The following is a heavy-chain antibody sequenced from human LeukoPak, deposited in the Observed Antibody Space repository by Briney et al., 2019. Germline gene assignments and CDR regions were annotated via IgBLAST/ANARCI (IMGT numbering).Heavy chain of an antibody. CDR3: AKDGLDTYYDDVWESYRYTEYYFDF. J-gene: IGHJ4*02. Sequence: GGSLRLSCAASGFTFSSYDMSWVRQAPGKGLEWVSAISGSGGSTYYADSVKGRFTISRDNSKNTLYLQMNSLRAEDRAVYYCAKDGLDTYYDDVWESYRYTEYYFDFWGQGTLVTVSS. CDR2: ISGSGGST. CDR1: GFTFSSYD. V-gene: IGHV3-23*01. D-gene: IGHD3-16*02.